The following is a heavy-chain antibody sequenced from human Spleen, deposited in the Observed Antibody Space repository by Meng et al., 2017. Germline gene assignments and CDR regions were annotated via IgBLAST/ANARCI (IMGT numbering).Heavy chain of an antibody. V-gene: IGHV3-23*01. CDR1: GFTFGSCA. CDR3: AKDRDLWAGYYPLFAS. D-gene: IGHD3/OR15-3a*01. J-gene: IGHJ4*02. CDR2: ISYSGLT. Sequence: GESLKISCAASGFTFGSCAMTWVRQAPGKGLEWVSAISYSGLTYYADSVKGRFTISRDYSKNTLYLQMNSLRAEDTAVYYCAKDRDLWAGYYPLFASWGQGTLVTVSS.